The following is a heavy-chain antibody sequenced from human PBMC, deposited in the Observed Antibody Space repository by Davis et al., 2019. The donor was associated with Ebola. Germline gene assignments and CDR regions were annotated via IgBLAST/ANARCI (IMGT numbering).Heavy chain of an antibody. D-gene: IGHD5/OR15-5a*01. V-gene: IGHV3-7*01. CDR2: IKKDGTIK. CDR1: GFALSSYW. J-gene: IGHJ4*02. CDR3: ARDPIQASRVYVSGDY. Sequence: LSLTCAASGFALSSYWMSWVRQAPGKGLEWVANIKKDGTIKYYVDSVKGRFTISRDNAKNSLDLQMNNLRAEDAAVYYCARDPIQASRVYVSGDYWGQGTLVTVSS.